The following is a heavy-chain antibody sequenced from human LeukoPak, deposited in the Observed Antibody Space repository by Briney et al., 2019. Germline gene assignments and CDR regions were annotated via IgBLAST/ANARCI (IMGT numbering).Heavy chain of an antibody. D-gene: IGHD3-22*01. Sequence: GGSLRLSCVASGFTFSDYYMSWIRQAPGKGLQYVSYISSSGTYANYANSVKGRFTISRDNAKNSLYLQMNSLRAEDTAVYYCASGDYFEFDYWGQGTLVTVPS. CDR3: ASGDYFEFDY. CDR2: ISSSGTYA. V-gene: IGHV3-11*06. CDR1: GFTFSDYY. J-gene: IGHJ4*02.